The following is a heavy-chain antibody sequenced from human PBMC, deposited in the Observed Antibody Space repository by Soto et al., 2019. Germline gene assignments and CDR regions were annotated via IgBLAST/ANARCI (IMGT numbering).Heavy chain of an antibody. CDR2: FDPEDGET. J-gene: IGHJ4*02. CDR3: ATERLTTGTTWGEFDY. V-gene: IGHV1-24*01. Sequence: ASVKVSCKVSGYTLTELSIHWVRQAPGKGLEWMGGFDPEDGETIYAQKFQGRVTMTGDTSTDTAYMELSSLRSEDTGVYYCATERLTTGTTWGEFDYWGQGTLVTVSS. D-gene: IGHD4-4*01. CDR1: GYTLTELS.